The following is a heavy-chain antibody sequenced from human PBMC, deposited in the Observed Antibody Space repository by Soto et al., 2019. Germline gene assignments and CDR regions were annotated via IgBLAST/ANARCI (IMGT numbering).Heavy chain of an antibody. CDR1: GFTFTSYS. J-gene: IGHJ3*02. V-gene: IGHV3-48*01. CDR2: ISGSSRTI. Sequence: EVQVVESGGGLVQPGGSLRLSCAASGFTFTSYSMNWVRQAPGKGLEWVSYISGSSRTIYHADSVKGRFTISRDNAKNSLFLEMNSLRAEDTAVYYCARDRVSGEYYHEAFDIWGHGTMVTVSS. CDR3: ARDRVSGEYYHEAFDI. D-gene: IGHD3-16*01.